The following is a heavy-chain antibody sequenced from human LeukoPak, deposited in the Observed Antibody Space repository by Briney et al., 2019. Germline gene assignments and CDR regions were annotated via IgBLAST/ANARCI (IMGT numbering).Heavy chain of an antibody. CDR2: INQDGTEK. Sequence: GGSLRLSCAASGFIFKSYWMSWVRQAPGKGLEWVANINQDGTEKYYVDSVKGRFTISRDYAKNSLYLQMNSLRVEDTAVYYCAKVAKYYYGPETYYFFEQWGQGTPVTASS. J-gene: IGHJ4*02. D-gene: IGHD3-10*01. V-gene: IGHV3-7*01. CDR1: GFIFKSYW. CDR3: AKVAKYYYGPETYYFFEQ.